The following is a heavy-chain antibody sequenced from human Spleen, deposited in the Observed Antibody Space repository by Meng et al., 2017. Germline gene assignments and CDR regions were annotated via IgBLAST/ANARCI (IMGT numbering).Heavy chain of an antibody. D-gene: IGHD2-15*01. V-gene: IGHV3-20*04. CDR1: GFTFDDYG. CDR3: VRDPVEHCSGGSCYSSDW. Sequence: GESLKISCAASGFTFDDYGMSWVRQAPGKGLEWVSGINWNGGSTGYADSVKGRFTISRDNAKNSLSLQMSSLRVEDTAVYYCVRDPVEHCSGGSCYSSDWWGQGTRVTVSS. CDR2: INWNGGST. J-gene: IGHJ4*02.